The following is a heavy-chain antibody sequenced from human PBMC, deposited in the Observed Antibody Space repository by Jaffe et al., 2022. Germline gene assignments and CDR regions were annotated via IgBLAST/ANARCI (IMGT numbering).Heavy chain of an antibody. CDR1: GGSISSGSYY. V-gene: IGHV4-61*02. Sequence: QVQLQESGPGLVKPSQTLSLTCTVSGGSISSGSYYWSWIRQPAGKGLEWIGRIYTSGSTNYNPSLKSRVTISVDTSKNQFSLKLSSVTAADTAVYYCARDRGYYGSGSYYYFDYWGQGTLVTVSS. CDR2: IYTSGST. D-gene: IGHD3-10*01. CDR3: ARDRGYYGSGSYYYFDY. J-gene: IGHJ4*02.